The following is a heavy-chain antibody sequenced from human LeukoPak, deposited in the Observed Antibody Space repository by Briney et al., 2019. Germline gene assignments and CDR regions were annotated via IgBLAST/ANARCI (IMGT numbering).Heavy chain of an antibody. CDR1: GFTFTNYA. Sequence: GGSVRLSCAASGFTFTNYALHWVRQAPGKGLEWVAVISYDGTNKYYADSVKGRFTISRDNSKNTLSLQMNSLRAEDTALYYCARGFVLGAAKLYFDYWGQGALDTLPS. D-gene: IGHD2-21*02. CDR3: ARGFVLGAAKLYFDY. V-gene: IGHV3-30-3*01. J-gene: IGHJ4*02. CDR2: ISYDGTNK.